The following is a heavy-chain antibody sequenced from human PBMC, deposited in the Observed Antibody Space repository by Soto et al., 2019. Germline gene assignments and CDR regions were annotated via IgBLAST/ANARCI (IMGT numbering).Heavy chain of an antibody. D-gene: IGHD3-3*01. Sequence: ASVKVSCKASGYTFTSYDINWVRQATGQGLEWMGWMNPNSGNTGYAQKFQGRVTMTRNTSISTAYMELSSLRSEDTAVYYCARGPAPYYDFWSGRNYYYYMDVWGKGTTVTVSS. CDR1: GYTFTSYD. CDR2: MNPNSGNT. J-gene: IGHJ6*03. V-gene: IGHV1-8*01. CDR3: ARGPAPYYDFWSGRNYYYYMDV.